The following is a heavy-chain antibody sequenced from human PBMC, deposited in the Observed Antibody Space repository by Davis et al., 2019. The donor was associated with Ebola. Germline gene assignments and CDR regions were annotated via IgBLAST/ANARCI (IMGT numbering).Heavy chain of an antibody. D-gene: IGHD5-18*01. J-gene: IGHJ4*02. Sequence: GESLKISCSVSGFMFSSYAMHWVRQAPGKGLQYVSGITNNGGSTYYADSVKGRFTISRDNSKNTLYLQMNSLRAEDTAVYYCAKGGIQLWDSLDYWGQGTLVTVSS. CDR2: ITNNGGST. V-gene: IGHV3-64*04. CDR3: AKGGIQLWDSLDY. CDR1: GFMFSSYA.